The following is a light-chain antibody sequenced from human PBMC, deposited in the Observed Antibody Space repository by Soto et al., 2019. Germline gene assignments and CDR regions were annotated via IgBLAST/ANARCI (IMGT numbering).Light chain of an antibody. V-gene: IGKV3-20*01. CDR3: QHYGYSQWT. CDR2: GAS. Sequence: EIVLTQSPGTLSLSPGERATLSCRASQSVSSSLAWYQQKPGQAPRLLISGASSRAAGIPDRFSGSGSGTEFTLTITRLEPEDSAVYFCQHYGYSQWTFGQGTKVDIK. CDR1: QSVSSS. J-gene: IGKJ1*01.